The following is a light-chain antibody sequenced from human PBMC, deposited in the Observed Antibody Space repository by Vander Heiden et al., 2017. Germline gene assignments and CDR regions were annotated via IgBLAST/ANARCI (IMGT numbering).Light chain of an antibody. CDR2: YND. J-gene: IGLJ3*02. CDR3: TSWDNSLNARV. Sequence: QSVLAQPPSASGTPGQSVTFSCSGSGSNIGRNTVNWYQQLPGAAPRLLIYYNDQRPSGVPDRLSGSKSGTSASLAISGLQSEDEADYYCTSWDNSLNARVFGGGTKLTVL. CDR1: GSNIGRNT. V-gene: IGLV1-44*01.